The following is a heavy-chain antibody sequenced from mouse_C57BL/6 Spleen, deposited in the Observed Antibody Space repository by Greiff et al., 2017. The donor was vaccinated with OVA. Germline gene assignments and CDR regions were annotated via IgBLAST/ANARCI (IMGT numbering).Heavy chain of an antibody. Sequence: EVQVVESGGGLVQPGGSMKLSCVASGFTFSNYWMNWVRQSPEKGLEWVAQIRFKSDNYATHYAESGKGRFTISRDDSKSSVYLQMNNLRAEDTGIYYCTGYGSSYNWYFDVWGTGTTVTVSS. J-gene: IGHJ1*03. CDR1: GFTFSNYW. V-gene: IGHV6-3*01. CDR2: IRFKSDNYAT. D-gene: IGHD1-1*01. CDR3: TGYGSSYNWYFDV.